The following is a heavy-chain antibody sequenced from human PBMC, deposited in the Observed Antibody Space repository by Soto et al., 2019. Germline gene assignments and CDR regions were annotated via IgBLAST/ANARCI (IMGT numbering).Heavy chain of an antibody. V-gene: IGHV4-61*01. D-gene: IGHD3-22*01. J-gene: IGHJ4*02. CDR3: AREVADYYDSSGYYYFDY. CDR2: ISYSGST. CDR1: GGSVSSGSYY. Sequence: SQTLSLTCTVSGGSVSSGSYYWSWIRQPPGKGLEWIGYISYSGSTNYTPSLKSRVTISVDTYKNQFSLKLSYVTAADTDVYYCAREVADYYDSSGYYYFDYWGQGTLVTVS.